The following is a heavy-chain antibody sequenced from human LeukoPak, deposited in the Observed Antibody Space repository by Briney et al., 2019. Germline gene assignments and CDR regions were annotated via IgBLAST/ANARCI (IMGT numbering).Heavy chain of an antibody. CDR2: IKPNSGGT. CDR3: ARGSIVGATFDYFDY. V-gene: IGHV1-2*02. Sequence: GASVKVSCKASVYTFTDYYIHWVRQAPGQGLEWMGWIKPNSGGTNYAQKFQGRVTMTRDTSISTAYMELSRLRSDDTAVYYCARGSIVGATFDYFDYWGQGTLVTVSS. D-gene: IGHD1-26*01. CDR1: VYTFTDYY. J-gene: IGHJ4*02.